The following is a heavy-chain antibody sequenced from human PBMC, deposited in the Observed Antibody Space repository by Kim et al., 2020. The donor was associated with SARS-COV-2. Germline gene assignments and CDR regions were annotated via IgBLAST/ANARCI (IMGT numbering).Heavy chain of an antibody. CDR3: ARGDILTGYFIPPYYYGMDV. CDR1: GFTFSSYD. V-gene: IGHV3-13*01. J-gene: IGHJ6*02. D-gene: IGHD3-9*01. CDR2: IGTAGDT. Sequence: GGSLRLSCAASGFTFSSYDMHWVRQATGKDLEWVSAIGTAGDTYYPGSVKGRFTISRENAKNSLYLQMNSLRAGDTAVYYCARGDILTGYFIPPYYYGMDVWGQGTTVTVSS.